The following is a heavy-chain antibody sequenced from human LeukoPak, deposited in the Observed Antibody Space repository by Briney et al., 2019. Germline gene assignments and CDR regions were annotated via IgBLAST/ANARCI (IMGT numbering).Heavy chain of an antibody. V-gene: IGHV3-9*01. CDR3: AKDTRLDSYYNMDV. D-gene: IGHD2-21*01. Sequence: GGSLRLSCAASGFTFDEYAMHWVRQAPGKGLEWVSGISWESGGIGYAESVKGRFTISRDNAKNSLYLQMNSLRAEDTASYYCAKDTRLDSYYNMDVWGRGTTVTVSS. CDR1: GFTFDEYA. J-gene: IGHJ6*03. CDR2: ISWESGGI.